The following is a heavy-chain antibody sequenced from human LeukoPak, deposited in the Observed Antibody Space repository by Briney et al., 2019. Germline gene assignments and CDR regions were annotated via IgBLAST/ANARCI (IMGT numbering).Heavy chain of an antibody. V-gene: IGHV3-48*04. CDR3: TSRPGIAVAGPGY. D-gene: IGHD6-19*01. J-gene: IGHJ4*02. CDR2: LSSGSDSI. Sequence: PGGSLRLSCAASGFSFRNSWMSWVRQAPGKGLEWISYLSSGSDSIFYADSVKGRFTISRDNAKNSLYLQMNSLKTEDTAVYYCTSRPGIAVAGPGYWGQGTLVTVSS. CDR1: GFSFRNSW.